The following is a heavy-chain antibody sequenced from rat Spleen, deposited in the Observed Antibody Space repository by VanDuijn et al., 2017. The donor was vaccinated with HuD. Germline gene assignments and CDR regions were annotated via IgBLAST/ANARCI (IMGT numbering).Heavy chain of an antibody. V-gene: IGHV2-1*01. CDR1: GFSLTSNS. J-gene: IGHJ2*01. Sequence: QVQLKESGPGLVQPSQTLSLTCTVSGFSLTSNSVDWVRQPPGKGLEWMGEIWGDGSTHYNSALKSRLTISRDTSKSQVFLKMNSLQTDDTAIYFCTSAWDWGQGVMVTVSS. CDR3: TSAWD. CDR2: IWGDGST. D-gene: IGHD5-1*01.